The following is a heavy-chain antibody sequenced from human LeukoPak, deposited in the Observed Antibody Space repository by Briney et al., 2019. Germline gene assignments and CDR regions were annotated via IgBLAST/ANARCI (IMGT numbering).Heavy chain of an antibody. CDR3: ARGRWVYCSGGSCSPYYFDY. V-gene: IGHV4-30-2*01. Sequence: KPSETLSLTCAVSGGSISSGDYSWSWIRQPPGKGLEWIGYIYHSGRTFYNPSLKSRVTISVDTSKNQISLEVTSVTAADTAVYYCARGRWVYCSGGSCSPYYFDYWGQGTLVTVSS. D-gene: IGHD2-15*01. CDR1: GGSISSGDYS. CDR2: IYHSGRT. J-gene: IGHJ4*02.